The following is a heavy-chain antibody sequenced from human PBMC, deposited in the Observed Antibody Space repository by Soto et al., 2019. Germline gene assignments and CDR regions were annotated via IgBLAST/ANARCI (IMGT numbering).Heavy chain of an antibody. CDR3: ARAQGYFTYGNSADN. D-gene: IGHD3-10*01. V-gene: IGHV3-30-3*01. Sequence: QVQLVESGGGVVQPGNSLRLSCVASGFTFSDYAMDWVRQAPGEGLEWVAVIAYDGSNKYYADFVKGRFIISRDNSKNTLYLQMDSLGEEDTAMYYCARAQGYFTYGNSADNWGQGTLVTVSS. CDR2: IAYDGSNK. J-gene: IGHJ4*02. CDR1: GFTFSDYA.